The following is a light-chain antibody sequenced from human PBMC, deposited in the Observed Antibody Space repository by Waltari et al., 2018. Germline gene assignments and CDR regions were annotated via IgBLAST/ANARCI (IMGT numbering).Light chain of an antibody. CDR1: QSVLHSSNNKNY. J-gene: IGKJ1*01. Sequence: DIVMTQSPDSLAVSLGERATINCKSSQSVLHSSNNKNYLAWYQQKPGQPPKLLIYWAATRESGVPDRLGGSGSGTDFPLTISSLQAEDVAVYYCQQYYSTCQFGQGTKVEIK. V-gene: IGKV4-1*01. CDR2: WAA. CDR3: QQYYSTCQ.